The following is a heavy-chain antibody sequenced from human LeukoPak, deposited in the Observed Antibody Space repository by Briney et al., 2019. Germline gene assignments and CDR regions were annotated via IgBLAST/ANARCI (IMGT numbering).Heavy chain of an antibody. Sequence: GASVKVSFKASGGTFSSYAISWVRQAPGQGLEWMGRIIPILGIANYAQKFQGRVTITADKSTSTAYMELSSLRSEDTAVYYCAREVRGYSYGPPGHYFDYWGQGTLVTVSS. CDR2: IIPILGIA. D-gene: IGHD5-18*01. J-gene: IGHJ4*02. CDR3: AREVRGYSYGPPGHYFDY. V-gene: IGHV1-69*04. CDR1: GGTFSSYA.